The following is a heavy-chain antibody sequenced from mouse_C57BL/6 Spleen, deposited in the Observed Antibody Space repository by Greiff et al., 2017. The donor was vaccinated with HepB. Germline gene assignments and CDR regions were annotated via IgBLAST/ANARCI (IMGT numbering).Heavy chain of an antibody. Sequence: VQLQQPGAELVKPGASVKLSCKASGYTFTSYWMHWVKQRPEQGLEWIGRIDPANGNTKYAPKFQGKATITADTSSNTAYLQLSSLTSEDTAIYYCARGSNYYFDYWGQGTTLTVSS. CDR1: GYTFTSYW. J-gene: IGHJ2*01. CDR3: ARGSNYYFDY. D-gene: IGHD2-5*01. V-gene: IGHV14-3*01. CDR2: IDPANGNT.